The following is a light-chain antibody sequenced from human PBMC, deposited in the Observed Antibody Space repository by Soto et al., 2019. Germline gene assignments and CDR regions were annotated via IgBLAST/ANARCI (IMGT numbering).Light chain of an antibody. J-gene: IGKJ1*01. V-gene: IGKV3-20*01. CDR3: QQYSSSPWT. Sequence: EIVLTQSPVTLSLSPGERATLSCRASQSSTATYLAWYQQKPGQAPRLLIYGASSRATGIPDRLSGDGSGTDFTLTINRLEPEDFAVYYCQQYSSSPWTFGQGTKVDIK. CDR2: GAS. CDR1: QSSTATY.